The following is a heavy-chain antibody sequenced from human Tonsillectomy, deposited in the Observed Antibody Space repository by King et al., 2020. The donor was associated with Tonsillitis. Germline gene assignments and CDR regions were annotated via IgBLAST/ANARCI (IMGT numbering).Heavy chain of an antibody. CDR3: ATLDTAMVTSLDY. CDR1: GGSISSSSYY. CDR2: IYYSGST. D-gene: IGHD5-18*01. V-gene: IGHV4-39*01. Sequence: QLQESGPGLVKPSETLSLTCTVSGGSISSSSYYWGWIRQPPGKGLEWIGSIYYSGSTYYNPSLKSRVTISVDTSKNQFSLKLSSVTAGDTAVYYCATLDTAMVTSLDYWGQGTLVTVSS. J-gene: IGHJ4*02.